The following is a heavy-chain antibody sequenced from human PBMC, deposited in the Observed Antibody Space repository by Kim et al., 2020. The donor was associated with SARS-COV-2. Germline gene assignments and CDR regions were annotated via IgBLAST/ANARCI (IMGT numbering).Heavy chain of an antibody. V-gene: IGHV3-23*01. D-gene: IGHD5-12*01. Sequence: GGSLRLSCAASGFTFSSYAMSWVRQAPGKGLEWVSAISGSGGSTYYADSVKGRFTISRDNSKNTLYLQMYSLRAEDTAVYYCAKGGMGYSGEFGYFDLWGRGTLVTVSS. CDR2: ISGSGGST. CDR1: GFTFSSYA. CDR3: AKGGMGYSGEFGYFDL. J-gene: IGHJ2*01.